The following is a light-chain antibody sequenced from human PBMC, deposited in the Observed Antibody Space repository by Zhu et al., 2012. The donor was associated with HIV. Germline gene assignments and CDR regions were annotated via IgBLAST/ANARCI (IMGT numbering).Light chain of an antibody. J-gene: IGKJ4*01. CDR1: QSIYSS. CDR2: DAS. CDR3: QQRSNRPLT. V-gene: IGKV3-15*01. Sequence: IVMTQSPATLSVSPGERVTLSCRASQSIYSSLAWYQQKPGQALRLLIYDASTRATAVPARFSGSRSGTEFTLTISSLEPEDFALYYCQQRSNRPLTFGGGTKVEIK.